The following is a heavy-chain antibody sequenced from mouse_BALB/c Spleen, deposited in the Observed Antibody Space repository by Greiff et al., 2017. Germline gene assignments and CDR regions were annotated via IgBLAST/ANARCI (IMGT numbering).Heavy chain of an antibody. J-gene: IGHJ4*01. CDR3: ARLTTATTYAMDY. V-gene: IGHV5-6*01. D-gene: IGHD1-2*01. CDR2: ISSGGSYT. Sequence: EVQVVESGGDLVKPGGSLKLSCAASGFTFSSYGMSWVRQTPDKRLEWVATISSGGSYTYYPDSVKGRFTISRDNAKNTLYLQMSSLKSEDTAMYYCARLTTATTYAMDYWGQGTSVTVSS. CDR1: GFTFSSYG.